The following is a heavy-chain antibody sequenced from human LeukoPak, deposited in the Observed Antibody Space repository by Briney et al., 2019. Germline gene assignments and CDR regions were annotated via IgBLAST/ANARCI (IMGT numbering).Heavy chain of an antibody. CDR1: GGSLSGYY. J-gene: IGHJ5*02. D-gene: IGHD4-17*01. Sequence: SETLSLTCAVYGGSLSGYYWSWTRQPPGKGLEWIGEINHSGSTNYNPSLKGRVTISVATSKNQFSLKLSSVTAADTAVYYCARGPYGDYLSWFDPWGQGTLVTVSS. CDR3: ARGPYGDYLSWFDP. V-gene: IGHV4-34*01. CDR2: INHSGST.